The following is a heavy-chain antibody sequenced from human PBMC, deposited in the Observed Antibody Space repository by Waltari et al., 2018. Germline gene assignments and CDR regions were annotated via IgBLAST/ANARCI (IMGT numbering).Heavy chain of an antibody. CDR1: GFTFMNYW. D-gene: IGHD3-3*02. CDR3: ARDSAPYSIYADAIDI. Sequence: EVQLVESGGGLVQPGGSLRVSCVASGFTFMNYWMSWVRQAPGKGRGWVSSIRKEGGEEYDVDSVKGRFTVSRNNATNSLHLHMDSLRVEDTAIYYCARDSAPYSIYADAIDIWGQGTMVIVSS. V-gene: IGHV3-7*01. J-gene: IGHJ3*02. CDR2: IRKEGGEE.